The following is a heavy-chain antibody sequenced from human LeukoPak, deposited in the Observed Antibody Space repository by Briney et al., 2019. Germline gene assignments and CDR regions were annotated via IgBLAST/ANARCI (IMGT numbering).Heavy chain of an antibody. CDR1: GYIFSDYW. J-gene: IGHJ4*02. D-gene: IGHD3-16*01. V-gene: IGHV1-2*02. CDR3: ARVGAPGGLRPYHYYY. CDR2: IDPASGIT. Sequence: GPSVKVSCKASGYIFSDYWIHWVRQAPGRGLECMGWIDPASGITNQPQKFQGRITVTRDTSASTVYMDLTGLTTDDTAVYYCARVGAPGGLRPYHYYYWGQGTLV.